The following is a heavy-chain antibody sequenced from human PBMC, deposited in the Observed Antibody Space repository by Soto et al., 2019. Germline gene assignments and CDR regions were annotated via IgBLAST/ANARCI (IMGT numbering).Heavy chain of an antibody. Sequence: SETLSLTCTVSGGSISSYYWSWIRQPPGKGLEWIGYIYYSGSTNYNPSLKSRVTISVDTSKNQFSLKLSSVTAADTAVYYCERGSQNFDYWGQGTLVTVSS. J-gene: IGHJ4*02. V-gene: IGHV4-59*01. CDR1: GGSISSYY. CDR3: ERGSQNFDY. CDR2: IYYSGST.